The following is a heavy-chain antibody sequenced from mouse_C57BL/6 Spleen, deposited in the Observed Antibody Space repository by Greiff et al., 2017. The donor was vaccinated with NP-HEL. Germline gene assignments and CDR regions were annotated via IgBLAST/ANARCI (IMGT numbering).Heavy chain of an antibody. CDR3: ARNNLYGTYYAMDY. J-gene: IGHJ4*01. Sequence: QVQLKESGPGLVQPSQSLSITCTVSGFSLTSYGVHWVRQSPGKGLEWLGVIWSGGSTDYNAAFISRLSISKDNSKSQVFFKMNSLQADDTAIYYCARNNLYGTYYAMDYWGQGTSVTVSS. D-gene: IGHD1-2*01. CDR2: IWSGGST. CDR1: GFSLTSYG. V-gene: IGHV2-2*01.